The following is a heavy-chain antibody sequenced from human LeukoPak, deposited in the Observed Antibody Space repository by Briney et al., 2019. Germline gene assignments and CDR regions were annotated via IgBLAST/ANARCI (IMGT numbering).Heavy chain of an antibody. Sequence: PSETLSLTCTVSGDSIRGSTDYWGWIRQPPGKGLEWIGYIYYSGTTNYNPSLKSRVTISVDTSKNQFSLKLSSVTAADTAVYYCARLLPDYYDFWSGYYKLSGSFDYWGQGTLVTVSS. D-gene: IGHD3-3*01. J-gene: IGHJ4*02. V-gene: IGHV4-61*05. CDR1: GDSIRGSTDY. CDR3: ARLLPDYYDFWSGYYKLSGSFDY. CDR2: IYYSGTT.